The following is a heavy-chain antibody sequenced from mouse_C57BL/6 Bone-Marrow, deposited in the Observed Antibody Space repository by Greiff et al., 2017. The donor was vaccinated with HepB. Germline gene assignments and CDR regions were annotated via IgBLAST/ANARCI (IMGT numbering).Heavy chain of an antibody. J-gene: IGHJ3*01. Sequence: QVQLQQPGAELVMPGASVKLSCKASGYTFTSYWMHWVKQRPGQGLEWIGEIDPSDSYTNYNQKFKGKSTLTVDKSSSTAYMQLSRLTSEDSGVYYCARSTGTFGFAYWGQGTLVTVSA. D-gene: IGHD4-1*01. CDR2: IDPSDSYT. V-gene: IGHV1-69*01. CDR1: GYTFTSYW. CDR3: ARSTGTFGFAY.